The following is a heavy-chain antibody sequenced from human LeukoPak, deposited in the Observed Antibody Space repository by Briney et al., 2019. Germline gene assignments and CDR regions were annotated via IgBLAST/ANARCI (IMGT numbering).Heavy chain of an antibody. V-gene: IGHV3-30-3*01. Sequence: PGRSLRLSCAASGFTFSSYAMHWVRQAPGKGLEWVAVISYDGSNKYYADSVKGRFTISRDNSKNTLYLQMNSLRAEDTAVYYCARDMTTVVAFDYWGQGTLVTVSS. J-gene: IGHJ4*02. CDR1: GFTFSSYA. CDR2: ISYDGSNK. D-gene: IGHD4-23*01. CDR3: ARDMTTVVAFDY.